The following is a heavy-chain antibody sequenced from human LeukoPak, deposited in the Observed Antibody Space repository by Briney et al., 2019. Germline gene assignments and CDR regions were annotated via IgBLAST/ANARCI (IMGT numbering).Heavy chain of an antibody. CDR2: IYYSGST. CDR1: GGSISSGGYY. J-gene: IGHJ4*02. V-gene: IGHV4-31*03. Sequence: SQTLSLTCTVSGGSISSGGYYWSWIRQHPGTGLEWIGYIYYSGSTYYNPSLKSRVTISVDTSKNQFSLKLSSVTAAGTAVYYCARSLRGYSYAFDYWGQGTLVTVSS. D-gene: IGHD5-18*01. CDR3: ARSLRGYSYAFDY.